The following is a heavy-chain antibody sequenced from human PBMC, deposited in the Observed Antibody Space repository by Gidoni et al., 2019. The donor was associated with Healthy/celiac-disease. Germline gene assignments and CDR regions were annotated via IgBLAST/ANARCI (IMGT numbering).Heavy chain of an antibody. V-gene: IGHV3-23*01. CDR2: ISGSGGST. Sequence: EVQLLESGGGLVQPGGSLRISCAASGFTFSSYAMSWVRQAPGKGLEWVSAISGSGGSTYYADSVKCRFTISRDNSKNTLYLQMNSLRAEDTAVYYCAKDSMEGDYGTFDYWGQGTLVTVSS. D-gene: IGHD4-17*01. CDR1: GFTFSSYA. CDR3: AKDSMEGDYGTFDY. J-gene: IGHJ4*02.